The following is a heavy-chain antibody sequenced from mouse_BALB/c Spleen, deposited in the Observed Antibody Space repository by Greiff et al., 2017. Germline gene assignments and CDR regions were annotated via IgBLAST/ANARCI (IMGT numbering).Heavy chain of an antibody. Sequence: EVKVVESGGGLVQPGGSRKLSCAASGFTFSSFGMHWVRQAPEKGLEWVAYISSGSSTIYYADKVKGRFTISRDNPKNTLFLQMTSLRSEDTAMYYCARSNDDYDMGYYAMDYWGQGTSVTVSS. V-gene: IGHV5-17*02. CDR3: ARSNDDYDMGYYAMDY. CDR2: ISSGSSTI. D-gene: IGHD2-4*01. CDR1: GFTFSSFG. J-gene: IGHJ4*01.